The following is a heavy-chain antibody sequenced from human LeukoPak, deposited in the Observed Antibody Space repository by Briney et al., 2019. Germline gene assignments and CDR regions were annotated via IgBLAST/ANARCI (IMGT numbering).Heavy chain of an antibody. Sequence: GTSVKVSCKASGFTFTSSTMQWVRQARGQRLEWIGWIVVGSGNTNYAQRFHERVTITRDMSTSTAYKELSSLRSEDTAMYYCAAGDTNNWLDVWGQGTTVTVSS. J-gene: IGHJ6*02. CDR3: AAGDTNNWLDV. CDR2: IVVGSGNT. CDR1: GFTFTSST. V-gene: IGHV1-58*02. D-gene: IGHD1-1*01.